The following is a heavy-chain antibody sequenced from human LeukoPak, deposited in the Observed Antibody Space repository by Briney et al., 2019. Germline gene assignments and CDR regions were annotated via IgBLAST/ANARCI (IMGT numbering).Heavy chain of an antibody. J-gene: IGHJ4*02. CDR1: GYTFTAYY. CDR2: ISPNSGGT. V-gene: IGHV1-2*02. CDR3: ARDGVYSSSWYVDY. D-gene: IGHD6-13*01. Sequence: GASMKVSCKASGYTFTAYYIHWVRQAPGQGLEWMGWISPNSGGTNYAQKFQGRVTMTRDTSISTAYMELSGLRSDDTAVYYCARDGVYSSSWYVDYWGQGTLVTVSP.